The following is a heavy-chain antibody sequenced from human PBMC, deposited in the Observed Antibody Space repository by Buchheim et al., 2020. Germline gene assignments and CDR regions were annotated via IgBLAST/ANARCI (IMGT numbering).Heavy chain of an antibody. J-gene: IGHJ4*02. CDR1: GFTFSSYG. CDR3: ARAARPYDSSGYRWFALEF. D-gene: IGHD3-22*01. CDR2: ISYNDGNNK. V-gene: IGHV3-30*03. Sequence: QVQLVESGGGVIQPGTSLRLSCAASGFTFSSYGMHWVRQAPGKGLEWVAVISYNDGNNKYYADSVKGRFTISRHNSMSTLYLEMNTLRAEDTAVYYCARAARPYDSSGYRWFALEFWGQGTL.